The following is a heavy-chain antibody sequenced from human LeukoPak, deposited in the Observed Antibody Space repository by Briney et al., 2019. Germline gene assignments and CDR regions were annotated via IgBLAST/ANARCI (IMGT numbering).Heavy chain of an antibody. D-gene: IGHD6-13*01. J-gene: IGHJ5*02. V-gene: IGHV4-59*01. Sequence: PSETLSLTCTVSGGSLSGYYWSWIRQPPGKALEWIGYIYYSGSTNYNPSLKSRVTISVDTSKNQFSLKLSSVTAADTAVYYCARDYGSSSWSYNWLDPWGQGTLVTVSS. CDR3: ARDYGSSSWSYNWLDP. CDR2: IYYSGST. CDR1: GGSLSGYY.